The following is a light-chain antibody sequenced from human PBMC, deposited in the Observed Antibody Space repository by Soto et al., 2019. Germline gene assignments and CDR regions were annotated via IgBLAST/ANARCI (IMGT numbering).Light chain of an antibody. V-gene: IGLV4-60*02. CDR2: LEGSGNY. CDR3: ETWDSNNWV. CDR1: SGHSSYI. J-gene: IGLJ3*02. Sequence: QLVLTQSSSASASLGSSVKLTCTLSSGHSSYIIAWHQQQPGKAPRYLMKLEGSGNYNKGSGVPDRFSGSSSGADRYLTISNLQFEDEADYYCETWDSNNWVFGGGIKLTVL.